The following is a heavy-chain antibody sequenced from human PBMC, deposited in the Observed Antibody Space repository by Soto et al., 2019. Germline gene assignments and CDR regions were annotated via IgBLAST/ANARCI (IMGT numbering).Heavy chain of an antibody. D-gene: IGHD3-16*01. CDR3: ARDFKAPKDAWAFDY. CDR1: GASISSNDW. J-gene: IGHJ4*02. V-gene: IGHV4-4*02. CDR2: IYHGGTT. Sequence: QVQLQESGPGLVMPSGTLSLTCAVSGASISSNDWWNWVRQPPGKGLEWIGEIYHGGTTIYNPSLNSRVSISIDESTNHFSLKLTSVTAADTAVYYCARDFKAPKDAWAFDYWGQGILVTVSS.